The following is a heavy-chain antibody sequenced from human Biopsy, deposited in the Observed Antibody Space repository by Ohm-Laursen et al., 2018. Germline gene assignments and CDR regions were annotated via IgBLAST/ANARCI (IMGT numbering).Heavy chain of an antibody. V-gene: IGHV1-8*01. J-gene: IGHJ4*02. CDR2: MNPNSGKT. CDR3: AIEGGTYSKPFGY. CDR1: GYTFISYD. D-gene: IGHD1-26*01. Sequence: VASVKVSCKASGYTFISYDIDWVRQATGQGLEWMGWMNPNSGKTGYAQKFQGRVTMTTNTSVNTAYMELSSLTFEDTAVYYCAIEGGTYSKPFGYWGQGSQVIVSS.